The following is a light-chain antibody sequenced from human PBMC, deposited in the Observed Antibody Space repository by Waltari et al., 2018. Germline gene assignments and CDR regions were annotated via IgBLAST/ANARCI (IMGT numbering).Light chain of an antibody. CDR3: QTYNHAPLT. J-gene: IGKJ3*01. V-gene: IGKV1-27*01. CDR2: GAS. CDR1: QDIRDF. Sequence: DIQMTQSPSSLSVSVGDRVPITCRASQDIRDFLAWYQQKPGGVPRLLIYGASTLQSGVPSRFSGSGSGTDFTLTIRSLQPDDVATYYCQTYNHAPLTFGPGTKVEVK.